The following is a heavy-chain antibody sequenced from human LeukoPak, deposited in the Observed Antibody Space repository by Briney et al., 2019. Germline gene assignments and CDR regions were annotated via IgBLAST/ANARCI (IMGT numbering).Heavy chain of an antibody. J-gene: IGHJ6*03. V-gene: IGHV3-21*01. CDR1: GFTFSSYS. CDR3: ASSQGSGLNYYYYYMDV. CDR2: ISSSSSYK. D-gene: IGHD5-12*01. Sequence: GGSLRLSCAASGFTFSSYSMNWVRQAPGKGLEWVSFISSSSSYKYCADSVKGRFTISRDNAKNSLYLQMNSLRAEDTAVYYCASSQGSGLNYYYYYMDVWGKGTTVTVSS.